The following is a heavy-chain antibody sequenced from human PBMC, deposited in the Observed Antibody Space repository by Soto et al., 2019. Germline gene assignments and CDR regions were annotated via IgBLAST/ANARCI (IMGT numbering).Heavy chain of an antibody. D-gene: IGHD5-12*01. CDR3: ARDLGSGYDYSNYYGMDV. V-gene: IGHV3-64*01. CDR2: ISSNGGST. CDR1: GFTFISYA. J-gene: IGHJ6*02. Sequence: GGSLRLSCAASGFTFISYAMHWVLQAPWKGLEYVSVISSNGGSTYYANSVKGRFTISRDNSKNTLYLQMGSLRAEDMAVYYCARDLGSGYDYSNYYGMDVWGPGTTVTVSS.